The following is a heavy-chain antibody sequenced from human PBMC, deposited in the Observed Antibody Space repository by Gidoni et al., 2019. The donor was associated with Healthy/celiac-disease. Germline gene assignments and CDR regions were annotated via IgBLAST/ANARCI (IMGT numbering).Heavy chain of an antibody. Sequence: EVQLVESGGGLVQPGGSLRLSCAASGFTFSSYWMSWVRQAPGKGLEWVANIKQDGSEKYYVDSVKGRFTISRDNAKNSLYLQMNSLRAEDTAVYYCARDPSYYYDSSGYYGVYDYWGQGTLVTVSS. CDR1: GFTFSSYW. V-gene: IGHV3-7*03. CDR2: IKQDGSEK. CDR3: ARDPSYYYDSSGYYGVYDY. J-gene: IGHJ4*02. D-gene: IGHD3-22*01.